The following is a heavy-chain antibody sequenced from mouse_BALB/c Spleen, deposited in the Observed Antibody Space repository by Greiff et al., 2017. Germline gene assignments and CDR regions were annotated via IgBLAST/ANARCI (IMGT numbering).Heavy chain of an antibody. J-gene: IGHJ3*01. Sequence: EVQLVESGGGLVKPGGSLKLSCAASGFTFSDYYMYWVRQTPEKRLEWVATISDGGSYTYYPDSVKGRFTISRDNAKNNLYLQMSSLKSEDTAMYYCARGLRPEGFAYWGQGTLVTVSA. CDR1: GFTFSDYY. CDR2: ISDGGSYT. V-gene: IGHV5-4*02. CDR3: ARGLRPEGFAY. D-gene: IGHD2-4*01.